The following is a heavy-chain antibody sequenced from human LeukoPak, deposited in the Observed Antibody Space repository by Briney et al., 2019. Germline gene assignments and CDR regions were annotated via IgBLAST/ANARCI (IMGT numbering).Heavy chain of an antibody. D-gene: IGHD5-18*01. CDR1: GGSISSYY. J-gene: IGHJ4*02. CDR2: IYYSGSN. Sequence: PSDTLSLTCTVSGGSISSYYWSWIRQPPGKGLEWIGYIYYSGSNNYNPSLKSRVTISVDTSKNQFSLKLSSVTAADTGVYYWARGGYGFYGYWGQGTLVTVSS. V-gene: IGHV4-59*07. CDR3: ARGGYGFYGY.